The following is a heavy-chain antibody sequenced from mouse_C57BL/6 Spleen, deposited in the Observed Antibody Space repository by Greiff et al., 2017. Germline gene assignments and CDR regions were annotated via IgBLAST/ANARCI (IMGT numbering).Heavy chain of an antibody. Sequence: QVQLQQSGAELVRPGASVTLSCKASGYTFTDYEMHWVKQTPVHGLEWIGAIDPETGGTAYNQKFKGKAILTADKSSSTAYMELRSLTSEDSAVYYCTSPYYGSSWAWFAYWGQGTLVTVSA. CDR3: TSPYYGSSWAWFAY. CDR1: GYTFTDYE. V-gene: IGHV1-15*01. CDR2: IDPETGGT. D-gene: IGHD1-1*01. J-gene: IGHJ3*01.